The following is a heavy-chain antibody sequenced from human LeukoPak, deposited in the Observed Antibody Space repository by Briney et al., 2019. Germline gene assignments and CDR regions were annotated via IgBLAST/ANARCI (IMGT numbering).Heavy chain of an antibody. Sequence: SVKVSCKASGGTFSSYAISWVRQAPGQGLEWMGGIIPIFGTANYAQKFQGRVTITADGSTSTAYMELSSLRSEDTAVYYCARWMETQNSYYYGMDVWGQGTTVTVSS. CDR1: GGTFSSYA. CDR2: IIPIFGTA. D-gene: IGHD2-2*03. J-gene: IGHJ6*02. V-gene: IGHV1-69*01. CDR3: ARWMETQNSYYYGMDV.